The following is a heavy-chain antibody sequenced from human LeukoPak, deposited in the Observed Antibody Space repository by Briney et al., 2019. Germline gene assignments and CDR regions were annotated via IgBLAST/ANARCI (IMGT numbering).Heavy chain of an antibody. D-gene: IGHD5-18*01. J-gene: IGHJ4*02. Sequence: GGSLRLSCAASGFTFNIYAMNWVRQAPGKGLEWVSVISGSGDSTYYADSVKSRFTISRDNSKNTLYLQMNSLRAEDTAVYYCAKARAAMVTDYWGQGTLVTVSS. CDR1: GFTFNIYA. CDR2: ISGSGDST. CDR3: AKARAAMVTDY. V-gene: IGHV3-23*01.